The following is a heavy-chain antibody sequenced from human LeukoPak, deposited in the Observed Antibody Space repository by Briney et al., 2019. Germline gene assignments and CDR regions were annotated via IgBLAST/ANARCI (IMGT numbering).Heavy chain of an antibody. CDR3: ARGYYYDSSGPRIAFDI. CDR2: IESDGTST. Sequence: GGSLRLSCTASGFTFSNYWMHWVRQAPGKGLVWVSRIESDGTSTSYADSVKGRFTISRDNAKNTLYLQMNSLRAEDTAVYYCARGYYYDSSGPRIAFDIWGQGTMVTVSS. CDR1: GFTFSNYW. V-gene: IGHV3-74*01. D-gene: IGHD3-22*01. J-gene: IGHJ3*02.